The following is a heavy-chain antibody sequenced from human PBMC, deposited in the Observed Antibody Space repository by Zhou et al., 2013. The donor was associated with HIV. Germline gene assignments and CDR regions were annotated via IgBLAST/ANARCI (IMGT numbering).Heavy chain of an antibody. CDR1: GGTFSNYA. CDR3: ASSREGSGPYFYYYMDV. D-gene: IGHD3-3*01. Sequence: QVQLVQSGAEVKKPGSSVKVSCKASGGTFSNYAISWVRQAPGQGLEWMGGIIPIFGTANYAQKFQGRVTIIADESTSTAYMELSSLRSEDTAVYYCASSREGSGPYFYYYMDVWGKGTTVSVSS. J-gene: IGHJ6*03. V-gene: IGHV1-69*01. CDR2: IIPIFGTA.